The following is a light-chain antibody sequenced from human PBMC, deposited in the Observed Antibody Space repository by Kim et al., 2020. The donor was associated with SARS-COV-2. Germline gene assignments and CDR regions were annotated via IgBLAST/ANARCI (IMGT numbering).Light chain of an antibody. Sequence: SPGERATLSCRASPSVDNYLACYQHKPGQAPRLLIFGASTRATGIPARVSGSGSGTEFTLTISSLQSEDFAVYYCQQYRNWPPLTFGGGTKVDIK. V-gene: IGKV3-15*01. CDR3: QQYRNWPPLT. CDR2: GAS. J-gene: IGKJ4*01. CDR1: PSVDNY.